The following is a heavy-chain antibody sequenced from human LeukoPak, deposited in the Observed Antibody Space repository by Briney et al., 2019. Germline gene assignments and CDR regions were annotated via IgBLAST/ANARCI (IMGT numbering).Heavy chain of an antibody. CDR2: ISGSGGST. CDR1: GFTFSSYA. CDR3: AKGGYDFWSGYLDY. D-gene: IGHD3-3*01. V-gene: IGHV3-23*01. J-gene: IGHJ4*02. Sequence: GGSLRLSCAASGFTFSSYAMSWVRQAPGKGLEWVSAISGSGGSTYYADSVKGRFTISIDNSKNTLYLQMNSLRAEDTAVYYCAKGGYDFWSGYLDYWGQGTLVTVSS.